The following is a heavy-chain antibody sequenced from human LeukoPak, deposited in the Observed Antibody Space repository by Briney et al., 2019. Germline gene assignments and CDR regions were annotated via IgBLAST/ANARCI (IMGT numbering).Heavy chain of an antibody. D-gene: IGHD6-19*01. Sequence: SETLSLTCTVSGGSISSYYWSWLRQPPGKGLEWIGYIYYSGSTNYNPSLKSRVTISVDTSKNQFSLKLSSVTAADTAVYYCARWYDSGRYFDYWGRGTSVTVSS. J-gene: IGHJ4*02. CDR1: GGSISSYY. CDR2: IYYSGST. CDR3: ARWYDSGRYFDY. V-gene: IGHV4-59*01.